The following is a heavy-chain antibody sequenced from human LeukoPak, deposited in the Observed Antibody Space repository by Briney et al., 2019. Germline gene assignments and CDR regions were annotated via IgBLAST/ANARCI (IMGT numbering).Heavy chain of an antibody. Sequence: SVKVSCKASGGTFISYATSWVRQAPGQGLEWMGGIIPIFGAPNYAQKFQGRVTITADESTSTAYMELRSLRSDDTAVYYCARDLKRGYSSGRYSWGTGSSNDYWGQGTLVTVSS. V-gene: IGHV1-69*01. J-gene: IGHJ4*02. CDR1: GGTFISYA. CDR2: IIPIFGAP. CDR3: ARDLKRGYSSGRYSWGTGSSNDY. D-gene: IGHD6-19*01.